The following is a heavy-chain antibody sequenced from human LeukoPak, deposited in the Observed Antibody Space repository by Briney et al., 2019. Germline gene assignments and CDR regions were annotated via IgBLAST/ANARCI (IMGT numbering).Heavy chain of an antibody. J-gene: IGHJ4*02. CDR1: GGSISSSSYY. V-gene: IGHV4-39*07. D-gene: IGHD1-26*01. CDR2: IYYSGSI. Sequence: SETLSLTCTVSGGSISSSSYYWGWIRQPPGKGLEWIGSIYYSGSIYYNPSLKSRITISVDTSKNQFSLKLSSVTAADTAVYYCARDVGATPGYFDYWGQGTLVTVSS. CDR3: ARDVGATPGYFDY.